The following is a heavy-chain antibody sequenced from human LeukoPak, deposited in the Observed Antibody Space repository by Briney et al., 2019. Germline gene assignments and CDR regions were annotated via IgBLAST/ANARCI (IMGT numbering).Heavy chain of an antibody. Sequence: PGGSLRLSCAASGFTVTYNYMSWVRQAPGKGLEWVSVIYSAGSGGYTYYADSVKGRFTISRDNSKNTLYLQMNSLRAEDTAVYYCAKDHISSGRGKDRMDVWGQGTTVTVSS. CDR1: GFTVTYNY. V-gene: IGHV3-53*01. J-gene: IGHJ6*02. D-gene: IGHD6-19*01. CDR3: AKDHISSGRGKDRMDV. CDR2: IYSAGSGGYT.